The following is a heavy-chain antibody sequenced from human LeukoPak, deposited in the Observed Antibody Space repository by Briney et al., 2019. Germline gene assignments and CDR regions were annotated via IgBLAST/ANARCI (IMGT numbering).Heavy chain of an antibody. CDR3: AKRRLSGYDFVYSLGHYFDY. J-gene: IGHJ4*02. Sequence: QPGGSLRLSCAASGFTFSSYAMSWVRQAPGKGLEWVSAISGSGGSTYYADSVKGRFTISRDNSKNTLYLQMNSLRAEDTAVYYCAKRRLSGYDFVYSLGHYFDYWGQGTLVTVSS. V-gene: IGHV3-23*01. CDR1: GFTFSSYA. D-gene: IGHD5-12*01. CDR2: ISGSGGST.